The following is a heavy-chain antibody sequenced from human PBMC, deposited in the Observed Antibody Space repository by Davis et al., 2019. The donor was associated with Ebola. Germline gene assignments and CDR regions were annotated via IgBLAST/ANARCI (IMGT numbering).Heavy chain of an antibody. Sequence: GSLRLSCAVYGGSFSGYYWSWIRQPPGKGLEWIGEINHSGSTNYNPSLKSRVTISVDTSKNQFSLKLSSVTAADTAVYYCARTALTSVSDSGLGYNYFGPWGQGTLVTVSS. V-gene: IGHV4-34*01. CDR2: INHSGST. D-gene: IGHD4-17*01. CDR3: ARTALTSVSDSGLGYNYFGP. CDR1: GGSFSGYY. J-gene: IGHJ5*02.